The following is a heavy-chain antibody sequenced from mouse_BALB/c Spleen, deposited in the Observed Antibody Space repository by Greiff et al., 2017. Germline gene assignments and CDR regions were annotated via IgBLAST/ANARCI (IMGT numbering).Heavy chain of an antibody. CDR1: GFTFSDYY. Sequence: EVMLVESGGGLVKPGGSLKLSCAASGFTFSDYYMYWVRQTPEKRLEWVATISDGGSYTYYPDSVKGRFTISRDNAKNTLYLQMSSLKSEDTAMYYCARQRDFDYWGQGTTLTVSS. CDR2: ISDGGSYT. CDR3: ARQRDFDY. V-gene: IGHV5-4*02. J-gene: IGHJ2*01.